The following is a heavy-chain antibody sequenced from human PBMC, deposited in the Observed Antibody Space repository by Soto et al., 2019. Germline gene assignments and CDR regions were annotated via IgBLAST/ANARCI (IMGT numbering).Heavy chain of an antibody. CDR2: INAGNGNT. V-gene: IGHV1-3*01. CDR1: GYTFTSYA. Sequence: ASVKVSCKASGYTFTSYAMHWVRQAPGQRLEWMGWINAGNGNTKYSQKFQGRVTITRDTSASTAYMELSSLRSEDTAVYYCEREGGIQLWSPGFDPGGQGPLVTVSS. J-gene: IGHJ5*02. CDR3: EREGGIQLWSPGFDP. D-gene: IGHD5-18*01.